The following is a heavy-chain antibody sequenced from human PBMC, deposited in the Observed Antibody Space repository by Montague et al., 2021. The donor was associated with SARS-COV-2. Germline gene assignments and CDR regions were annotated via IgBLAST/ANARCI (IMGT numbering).Heavy chain of an antibody. D-gene: IGHD2-2*01. CDR2: LYYSGVT. V-gene: IGHV4-59*08. J-gene: IGHJ4*02. CDR3: ARGGTRDIVLVPSALDY. CDR1: GGSINAYY. Sequence: LSLTCTVAGGSINAYYWTWIRQPPGKGLDWIGFLYYSGVTNCNPSLKSRVTMSPDTSKNQFSLRLSSVTAADTAVYYCARGGTRDIVLVPSALDYWGRGIPVTVSS.